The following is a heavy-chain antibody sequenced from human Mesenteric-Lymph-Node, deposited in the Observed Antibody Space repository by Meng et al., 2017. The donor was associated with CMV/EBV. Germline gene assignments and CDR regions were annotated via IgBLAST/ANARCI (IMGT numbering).Heavy chain of an antibody. CDR1: GFTFSSYG. D-gene: IGHD4-17*01. J-gene: IGHJ3*02. CDR3: ARPTTVTNDAFDI. V-gene: IGHV3-30*02. Sequence: GGSLRLSCAASGFTFSSYGMHWVRQTPGKGLEWVAFIRYDGSNKYYADSVKGRFTISRDNSKNTLYLQMNSLRAEDTAVYYCARPTTVTNDAFDIWGQGTMVTVSS. CDR2: IRYDGSNK.